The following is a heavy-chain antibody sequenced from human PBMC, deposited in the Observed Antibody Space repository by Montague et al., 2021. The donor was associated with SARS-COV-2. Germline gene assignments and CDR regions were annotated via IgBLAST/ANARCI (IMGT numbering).Heavy chain of an antibody. D-gene: IGHD3-10*01. CDR1: GGSVSSSPCY. CDR2: ISYSGRT. Sequence: TLSLTCTVSGGSVSSSPCYWGWIRQPPGRGLEWVGSISYSGRTYFSPSLKSRLTISVDSSENQFSLRLSSVTAADTAVYYCASSYYYGSGTYVYNYYMDVWGKGTTVTVSS. J-gene: IGHJ6*03. CDR3: ASSYYYGSGTYVYNYYMDV. V-gene: IGHV4-39*01.